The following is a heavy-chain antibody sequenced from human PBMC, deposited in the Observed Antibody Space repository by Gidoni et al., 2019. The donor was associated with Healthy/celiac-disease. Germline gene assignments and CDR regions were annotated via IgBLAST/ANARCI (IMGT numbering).Heavy chain of an antibody. V-gene: IGHV3-23*01. CDR2: ISGSGGST. CDR3: AKQGYCSGGSCYRDKTYYYGMDV. D-gene: IGHD2-15*01. J-gene: IGHJ6*02. CDR1: GFTFSSYA. Sequence: EVQLLESGGGLVQPGGSLRLSCAASGFTFSSYAMSWVRQAPGKGLEWVSAISGSGGSTYYADSVKGRFTISRDNSKNTLYLQMNSLRAEDTAVYYCAKQGYCSGGSCYRDKTYYYGMDVWGQGTTVTVSS.